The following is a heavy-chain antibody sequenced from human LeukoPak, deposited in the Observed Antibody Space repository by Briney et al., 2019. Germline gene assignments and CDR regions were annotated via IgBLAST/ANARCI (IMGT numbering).Heavy chain of an antibody. CDR3: AGGVYYDYVWGSYRYKAAFDI. D-gene: IGHD3-16*02. CDR1: GGTFSSYA. V-gene: IGHV1-69*05. J-gene: IGHJ3*02. CDR2: IIPIFGTA. Sequence: ASVKVSCKASGGTFSSYAISWVRQAPGQGLEWMGRIIPIFGTANYAQKFQGRVTITTDESTSTAYMELSSLRSADTAVYYCAGGVYYDYVWGSYRYKAAFDIWGQGTMVTVSS.